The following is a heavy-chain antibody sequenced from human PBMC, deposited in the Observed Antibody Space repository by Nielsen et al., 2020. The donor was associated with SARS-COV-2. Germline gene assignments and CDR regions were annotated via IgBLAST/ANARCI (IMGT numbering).Heavy chain of an antibody. J-gene: IGHJ4*02. CDR1: GFTFSSYS. D-gene: IGHD5-24*01. Sequence: GESLKISCAASGFTFSSYSMNWVRQAPGTGLEWVSSISSSSSYIYYADSVKGRFTISRDNAKNSLYLQMNSLRAEDTAVYYCARVGRWLQATGLADYWGQGTLVTVSS. CDR2: ISSSSSYI. V-gene: IGHV3-21*01. CDR3: ARVGRWLQATGLADY.